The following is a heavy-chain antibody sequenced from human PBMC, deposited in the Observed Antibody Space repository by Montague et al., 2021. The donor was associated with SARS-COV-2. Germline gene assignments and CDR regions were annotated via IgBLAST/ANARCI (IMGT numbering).Heavy chain of an antibody. D-gene: IGHD6-19*01. CDR3: ARQENSSGWFKPDAFDI. Sequence: STYYNPSLKSRVTISVDTSKNQFSLKLSSVTAADTAVYYCARQENSSGWFKPDAFDIWGQGTMGTVSS. V-gene: IGHV4-39*01. J-gene: IGHJ3*02. CDR2: ST.